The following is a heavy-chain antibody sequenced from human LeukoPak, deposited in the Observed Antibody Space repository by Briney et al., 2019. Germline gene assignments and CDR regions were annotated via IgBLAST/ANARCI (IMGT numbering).Heavy chain of an antibody. CDR1: GGSFSGYY. Sequence: SETLSLTCAVYGGSFSGYYWSWIRQPPGKGLEWIGEINHSGSTNYNPCLKSRVTISVDTSKNQFSLKLSSVTAADTAVYYCASPRQDCSGGSCRQFDYWGQGTLVTVSS. D-gene: IGHD2-15*01. J-gene: IGHJ4*02. V-gene: IGHV4-34*01. CDR3: ASPRQDCSGGSCRQFDY. CDR2: INHSGST.